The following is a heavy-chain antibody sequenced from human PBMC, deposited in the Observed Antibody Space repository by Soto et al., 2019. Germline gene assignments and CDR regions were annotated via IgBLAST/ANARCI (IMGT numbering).Heavy chain of an antibody. CDR2: IWYDGSNK. CDR1: RFTFSSYG. J-gene: IGHJ4*02. CDR3: ARTNSSGFYFDY. D-gene: IGHD6-19*01. V-gene: IGHV3-33*01. Sequence: QVQLVESGGGVVQPGRSLRLYCAASRFTFSSYGMHWVRQAPGKGLEWVAVIWYDGSNKYYADSVKGRFTISRDNSKNTLYLQMNSLRAEDTSVYYCARTNSSGFYFDYWGQGTLVTVSS.